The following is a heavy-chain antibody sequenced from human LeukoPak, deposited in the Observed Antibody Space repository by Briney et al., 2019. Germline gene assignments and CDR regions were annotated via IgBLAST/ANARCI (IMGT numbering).Heavy chain of an antibody. CDR2: INPNDGDT. D-gene: IGHD3-16*01. Sequence: ASVKVSCKASGYTFTGNYIHWVRQAPGQGLEWMGWINPNDGDTKFPQRFQGRVTVTRDMSISTTYMELSGLRSDDTAMYYCNRYVSATAWRNHWFDPWGQGTLVTVSS. CDR3: NRYVSATAWRNHWFDP. CDR1: GYTFTGNY. V-gene: IGHV1-2*02. J-gene: IGHJ5*02.